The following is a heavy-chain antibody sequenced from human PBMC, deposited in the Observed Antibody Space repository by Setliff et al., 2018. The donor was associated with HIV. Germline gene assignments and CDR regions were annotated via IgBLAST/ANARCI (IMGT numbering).Heavy chain of an antibody. V-gene: IGHV4-61*08. CDR3: ARVGDLGSTYYFDY. CDR1: GFSLSTSGMC. D-gene: IGHD1-26*01. J-gene: IGHJ4*02. CDR2: IYTSGST. Sequence: SGPTLVNPTQTLTLTCTFSGFSLSTSGMCVSWIRQPPGKGLEWIGYIYTSGSTNYNPSLKSRVTISVDTSKTQLSLKLSSVTAADTAVYYCARVGDLGSTYYFDYWGQGALVTVSS.